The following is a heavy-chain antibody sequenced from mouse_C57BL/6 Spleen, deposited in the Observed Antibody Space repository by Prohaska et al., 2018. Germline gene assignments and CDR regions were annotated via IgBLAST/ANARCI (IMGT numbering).Heavy chain of an antibody. CDR2: INSDGSAI. Sequence: EVQLLETGGGLVQPGGSRGLSCEGSGFTFSGFWMSWVRQTPGKTLEWIGDINSDGSAIKYEPYIKDRFTIVRDNDKSTLYLQMSNVRSEDTATYFCMRDGLRYWYFDVWGTGTTVTVSS. J-gene: IGHJ1*03. V-gene: IGHV11-2*01. CDR3: MRDGLRYWYFDV. D-gene: IGHD1-1*01. CDR1: GFTFSGFW.